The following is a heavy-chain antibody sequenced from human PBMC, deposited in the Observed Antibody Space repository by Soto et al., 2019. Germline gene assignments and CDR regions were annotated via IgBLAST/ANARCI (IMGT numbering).Heavy chain of an antibody. V-gene: IGHV3-66*01. CDR2: TYSGGDT. D-gene: IGHD4-17*01. Sequence: PGGSQRLSSAASGVTVGNNDMSWVRQAPGKGLEWVSVTYSGGDTRYADSVKGRFTMSRDSTKNTVYLQMDSLRAEDTAVYFCARNVPVTALGYWGQGSLVTVSS. CDR1: GVTVGNND. J-gene: IGHJ4*02. CDR3: ARNVPVTALGY.